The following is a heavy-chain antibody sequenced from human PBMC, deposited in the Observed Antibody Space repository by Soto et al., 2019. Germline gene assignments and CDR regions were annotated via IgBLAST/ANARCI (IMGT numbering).Heavy chain of an antibody. CDR3: ARQGREQLVEFDY. V-gene: IGHV4-39*01. D-gene: IGHD6-13*01. J-gene: IGHJ4*02. CDR1: GGSISSSSYY. Sequence: SETLSLTCTVSGGSISSSSYYWGWIRQPPGKGLEWIGSIYYSGSTYYNPSLKSRVTISVDTSKNQFSLKLSSVTAADTAVYYCARQGREQLVEFDYWGRGTLVTVSS. CDR2: IYYSGST.